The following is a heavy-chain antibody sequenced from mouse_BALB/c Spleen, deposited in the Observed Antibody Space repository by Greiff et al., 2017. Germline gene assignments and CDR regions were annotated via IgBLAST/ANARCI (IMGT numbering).Heavy chain of an antibody. J-gene: IGHJ2*01. D-gene: IGHD2-10*02. Sequence: EVKLVESGPGLVKPSQSLSLTCTVTGYSITSDYAWNWIRQFPGNKLEWMGYISYSGSTSYNPSLKSRISITRDTSKNQFFLQLNSVTTEDTATYYCATYGNYEVLWGQGTTLTVSS. CDR2: ISYSGST. CDR1: GYSITSDYA. CDR3: ATYGNYEVL. V-gene: IGHV3-2*02.